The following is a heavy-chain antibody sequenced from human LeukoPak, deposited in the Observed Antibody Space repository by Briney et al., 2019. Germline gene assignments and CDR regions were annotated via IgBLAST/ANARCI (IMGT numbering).Heavy chain of an antibody. CDR1: GYTFTSYA. V-gene: IGHV7-4-1*02. CDR2: INTNTGNP. Sequence: GASVKVSCKASGYTFTSYAMNWVRQAPGQGLEWMGWINTNTGNPTYAQGFTGRFVFSLDTSVSTAYLQISSLKAEDTAVYYCARTSVLLWFGELVPFDYWGQGTLVTVSS. J-gene: IGHJ4*02. D-gene: IGHD3-10*01. CDR3: ARTSVLLWFGELVPFDY.